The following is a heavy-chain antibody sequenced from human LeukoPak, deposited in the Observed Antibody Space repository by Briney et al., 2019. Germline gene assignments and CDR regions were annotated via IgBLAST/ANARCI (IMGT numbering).Heavy chain of an antibody. CDR3: AKDGLYSSGWYAPLRYYYYGMDV. J-gene: IGHJ6*02. V-gene: IGHV3-30*18. D-gene: IGHD6-19*01. CDR2: ISYDGSNK. Sequence: GRSLRLSCAASGFTFSSYGMHWVRQDPGKGLEWVAVISYDGSNKYYADSVTGRFTISRDNSKNTLYLQMNSLRAEDTAVYYCAKDGLYSSGWYAPLRYYYYGMDVWGQGTTVTVSS. CDR1: GFTFSSYG.